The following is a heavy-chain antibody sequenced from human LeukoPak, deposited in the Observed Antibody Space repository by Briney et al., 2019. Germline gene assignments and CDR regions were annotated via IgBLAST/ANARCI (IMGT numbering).Heavy chain of an antibody. CDR3: AKSGLRGVSFDT. CDR2: ISYDGSNK. V-gene: IGHV3-30*18. CDR1: GFTFSSYS. J-gene: IGHJ3*02. D-gene: IGHD5-12*01. Sequence: PGGSLRLSCAASGFTFSSYSMNWVRQAPGKGLEWVAVISYDGSNKYYADSVKGRFTISRDNSKNTLYLQMNSLRAEDTAVYYCAKSGLRGVSFDTWGQGTMVTVSS.